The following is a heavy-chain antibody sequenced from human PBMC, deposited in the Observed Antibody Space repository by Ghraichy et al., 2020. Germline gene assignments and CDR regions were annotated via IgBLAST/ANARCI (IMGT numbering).Heavy chain of an antibody. V-gene: IGHV4-39*01. CDR1: GGSISSSSYY. J-gene: IGHJ4*02. Sequence: SCTVSGGSISSSSYYWGWIRQPPGKGLEWIGSIYYSGSTYYNPSLKSRVTISVDTSKNQFSLKLSSVTAADTAVYYCARHDLDLDYYGSPYFDYWGQGTLVTVSS. D-gene: IGHD3-10*01. CDR2: IYYSGST. CDR3: ARHDLDLDYYGSPYFDY.